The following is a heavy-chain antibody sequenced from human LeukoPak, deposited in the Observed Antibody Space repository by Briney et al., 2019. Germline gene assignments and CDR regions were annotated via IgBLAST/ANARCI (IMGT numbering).Heavy chain of an antibody. J-gene: IGHJ4*02. CDR1: GGSISSYY. D-gene: IGHD6-6*01. CDR3: ARVGEQLALSFDY. V-gene: IGHV4-59*01. Sequence: SETLSLTCTVSGGSISSYYWSWIRQPPGKGLEWIGYIYYSGSTNYNPSLKSRVTISVDTSKNQFSLKLSSVTAADTAVYYCARVGEQLALSFDYWGQGTLVTVSS. CDR2: IYYSGST.